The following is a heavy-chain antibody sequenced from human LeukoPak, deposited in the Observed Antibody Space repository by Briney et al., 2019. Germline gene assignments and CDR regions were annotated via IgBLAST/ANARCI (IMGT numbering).Heavy chain of an antibody. CDR1: GGSFSGYY. V-gene: IGHV4-34*01. D-gene: IGHD3-10*01. CDR2: INHSGST. CDR3: ARKDRYYYGSGSYGIDY. Sequence: SETLSLTCAVYGGSFSGYYWSWIRQPPGKGRDWIGEINHSGSTNYNPSLKSRVTISVDTSKNQFSLKLSSVTAADTAVYYCARKDRYYYGSGSYGIDYWGQGTLVTVSS. J-gene: IGHJ4*02.